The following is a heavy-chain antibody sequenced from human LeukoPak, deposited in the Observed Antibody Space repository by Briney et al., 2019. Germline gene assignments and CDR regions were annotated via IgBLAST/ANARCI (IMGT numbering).Heavy chain of an antibody. CDR2: IYYSGST. Sequence: SETLSLTCTVSGGSISSYYWSWIRQPPGKGLECIGYIYYSGSTNYHPSLKSRVTISVDRSKNQFSLRLSSMPAADTAVYYCARLSDSDSSGYYWGFEYWGQGTLVTVSS. V-gene: IGHV4-59*08. CDR3: ARLSDSDSSGYYWGFEY. CDR1: GGSISSYY. D-gene: IGHD3-22*01. J-gene: IGHJ4*02.